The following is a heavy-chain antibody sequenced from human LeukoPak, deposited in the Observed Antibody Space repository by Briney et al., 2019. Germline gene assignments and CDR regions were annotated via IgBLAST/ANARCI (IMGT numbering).Heavy chain of an antibody. Sequence: SETLSLTCAVSSGAISSSNWWSWVRQPPGKGLEWIGEIYQSGSTNYNPSLKSRVTISVDTSKNQFSLKLSSVTAADTAVYYCARHRGTFLTAFDIWGQGTMVTVSS. V-gene: IGHV4-4*02. D-gene: IGHD3-10*01. CDR2: IYQSGST. J-gene: IGHJ3*02. CDR1: SGAISSSNW. CDR3: ARHRGTFLTAFDI.